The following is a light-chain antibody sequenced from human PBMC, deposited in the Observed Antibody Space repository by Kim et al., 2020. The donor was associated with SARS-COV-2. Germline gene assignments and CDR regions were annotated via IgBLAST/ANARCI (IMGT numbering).Light chain of an antibody. Sequence: GQKVTISRSGSGSNIGNKYVSWYQQLPGTAPKLLIYDNNERPSGIPDRFSGSKSGTSATLGITGLQTGDEADYYCGAWDSSLDALVFGGGTQLTVL. J-gene: IGLJ2*01. V-gene: IGLV1-51*01. CDR1: GSNIGNKY. CDR2: DNN. CDR3: GAWDSSLDALV.